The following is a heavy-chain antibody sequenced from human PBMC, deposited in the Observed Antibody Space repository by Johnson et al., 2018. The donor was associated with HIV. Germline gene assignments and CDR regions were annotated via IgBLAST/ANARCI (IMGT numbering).Heavy chain of an antibody. J-gene: IGHJ3*02. V-gene: IGHV3-9*01. CDR2: ITWNSGSR. Sequence: VQLVESGGGLVQPGRSLRLSCAASGFTFDDYAMHWVRQAPGKGLEWVSGITWNSGSRSYADSVKGRVTISRDNAKNSLYLQMNSLRAEDTAVYYCASTSPPGLLAFQDAFDIWGQGTMVTVSS. D-gene: IGHD2-15*01. CDR1: GFTFDDYA. CDR3: ASTSPPGLLAFQDAFDI.